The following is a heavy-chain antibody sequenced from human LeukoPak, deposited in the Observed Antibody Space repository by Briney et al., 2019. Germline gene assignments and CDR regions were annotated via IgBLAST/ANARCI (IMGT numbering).Heavy chain of an antibody. V-gene: IGHV4-31*03. CDR1: GGXISSRDYY. CDR3: ARDRYGSGTYGGLGMYWYDP. CDR2: VYYSGTT. Sequence: PSETLSLTCTVSGGXISSRDYYWTWIRQYPGKGLEWLGYVYYSGTTSCNPSLKSRVTISVDTSKNHFSLRLGSVPAADTAVYYCARDRYGSGTYGGLGMYWYDPWGQGTLVTVSS. J-gene: IGHJ5*02. D-gene: IGHD3-10*01.